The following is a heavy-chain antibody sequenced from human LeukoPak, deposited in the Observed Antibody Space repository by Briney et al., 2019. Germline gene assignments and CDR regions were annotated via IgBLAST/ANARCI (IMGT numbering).Heavy chain of an antibody. CDR1: GFIFSGSA. V-gene: IGHV3-15*01. CDR3: TTDLDAYCGGDCSIA. J-gene: IGHJ3*01. Sequence: GGSLRLSCAASGFIFSGSAMHWVRQASGKGVEWVGRIKSKTDGGTTDYAAPVKGRFTISRDDSKNTLYLQMNSLKTEDTAVYYCTTDLDAYCGGDCSIAWGQGTMVTVSS. D-gene: IGHD2-21*02. CDR2: IKSKTDGGTT.